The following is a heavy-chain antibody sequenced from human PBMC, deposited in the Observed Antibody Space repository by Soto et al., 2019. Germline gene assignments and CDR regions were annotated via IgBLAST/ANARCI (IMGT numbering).Heavy chain of an antibody. CDR2: INAGNGNT. D-gene: IGHD3-3*01. V-gene: IGHV1-3*01. CDR3: ASQYYDFWSGYYQSYGMDV. J-gene: IGHJ6*02. Sequence: ASVKVSCKASGYTFTSYAMHWVRQAPGQRLEWMGWINAGNGNTKYSQKFQGRVTITRDTSASTAYMELSSLRSEDTAVYYCASQYYDFWSGYYQSYGMDVWGQRTTVTVS. CDR1: GYTFTSYA.